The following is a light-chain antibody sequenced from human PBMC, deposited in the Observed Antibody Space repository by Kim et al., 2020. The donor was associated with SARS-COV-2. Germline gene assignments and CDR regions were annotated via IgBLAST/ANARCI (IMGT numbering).Light chain of an antibody. J-gene: IGLJ2*01. Sequence: ALGQTVRIACQGDSLRCYSATWHPQNPGQATVLVIYGKNNRPSGIPDRFSGSSSGNTASLTITGAQAEDEADYYCNSRDSSGNLLVFGGGTQLTVL. V-gene: IGLV3-19*01. CDR1: SLRCYS. CDR3: NSRDSSGNLLV. CDR2: GKN.